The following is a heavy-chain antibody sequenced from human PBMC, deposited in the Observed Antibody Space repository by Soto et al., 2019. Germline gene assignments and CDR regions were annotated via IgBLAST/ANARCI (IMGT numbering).Heavy chain of an antibody. J-gene: IGHJ6*03. D-gene: IGHD1-1*01. V-gene: IGHV1-8*01. CDR3: AFAPGTRPYYYYYYLYA. CDR2: MNPNSGNT. CDR1: GYTFTSYD. Sequence: GASVKVSCKASGYTFTSYDINWGRQATGQGLEWMGWMNPNSGNTGYAQKFQGRVTMTRNTSISTAYMELSSLRSEDTAVYYCAFAPGTRPYYYYYYLYAWRKGTTVTVSS.